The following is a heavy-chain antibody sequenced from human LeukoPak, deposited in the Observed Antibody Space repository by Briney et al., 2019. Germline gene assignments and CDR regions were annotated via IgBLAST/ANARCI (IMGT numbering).Heavy chain of an antibody. CDR1: GFTFSSYG. V-gene: IGHV3-30*18. CDR2: ISYDGSNK. CDR3: AKGVPEYDFWSGYHPGQYGMDV. J-gene: IGHJ6*02. Sequence: GGSLRLSCAASGFTFSSYGMHWVRQAPGKGLEWVAVISYDGSNKYYADSVKGRFTISRDNSKNTLYLQMNSLRAEDTAVYYCAKGVPEYDFWSGYHPGQYGMDVWGQGTTVTVSS. D-gene: IGHD3-3*01.